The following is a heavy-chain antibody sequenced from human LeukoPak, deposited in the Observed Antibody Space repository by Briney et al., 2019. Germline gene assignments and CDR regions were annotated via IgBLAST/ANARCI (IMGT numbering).Heavy chain of an antibody. CDR2: ISGSGGST. CDR1: GFTFSSFA. CDR3: ARVYDSSGYSFDY. J-gene: IGHJ4*02. V-gene: IGHV3-23*01. Sequence: PGGSLRLSCAASGFTFSSFAMSWVRQAPGKGLEWVSVISGSGGSTYYADSVKGRFTISRDNSKNTLYLQMNSLRAEDTAVYYCARVYDSSGYSFDYWGQGTLVTVSS. D-gene: IGHD3-22*01.